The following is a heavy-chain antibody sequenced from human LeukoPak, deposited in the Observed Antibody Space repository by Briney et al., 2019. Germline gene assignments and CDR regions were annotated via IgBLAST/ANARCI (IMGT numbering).Heavy chain of an antibody. CDR3: STDPRLLMY. J-gene: IGHJ4*01. V-gene: IGHV3-48*03. CDR1: GFTLRSYE. D-gene: IGHD2-8*01. Sequence: PGGTLRLSCAASGFTLRSYEMIWIRQAPGKGLEWVSHISSSGSTISYADSVKGRFTISRDSAKKSLYLQMNSLRVEDTALYYCSTDPRLLMYWGHGTLVTVSS. CDR2: ISSSGSTI.